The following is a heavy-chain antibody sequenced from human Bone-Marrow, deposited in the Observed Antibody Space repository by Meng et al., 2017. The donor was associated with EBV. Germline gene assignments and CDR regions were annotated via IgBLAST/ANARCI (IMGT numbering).Heavy chain of an antibody. Sequence: HAQLVHAGGEVKKPGSSVKVSCKASGGTFSSYAISWVRQAPGQGLEWMGGIIPIFGTANYAQKFQGRVTITADESTSTAYMELSSLRSEDTAVYYCASATNTAMVPTLTYWGQGTLVTVSS. J-gene: IGHJ4*02. CDR3: ASATNTAMVPTLTY. CDR1: GGTFSSYA. CDR2: IIPIFGTA. V-gene: IGHV1-69*01. D-gene: IGHD5-18*01.